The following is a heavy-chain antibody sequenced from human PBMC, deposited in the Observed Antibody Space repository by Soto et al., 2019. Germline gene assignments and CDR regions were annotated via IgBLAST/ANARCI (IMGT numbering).Heavy chain of an antibody. Sequence: QVQLVESGGGVVQPGRSLRLSCAASGFTLSNYGMHWVRQTPDKGLEWVAIIWYDGTNKYYADSVKGRFTISRDNSKNTLYLQMNSRRAEDTAVYYCARDSLASEYYFDYWGQGTLVTVSS. J-gene: IGHJ4*02. V-gene: IGHV3-33*01. CDR1: GFTLSNYG. CDR2: IWYDGTNK. CDR3: ARDSLASEYYFDY. D-gene: IGHD2-15*01.